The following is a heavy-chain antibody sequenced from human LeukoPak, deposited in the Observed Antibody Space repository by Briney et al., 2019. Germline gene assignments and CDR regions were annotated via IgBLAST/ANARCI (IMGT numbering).Heavy chain of an antibody. J-gene: IGHJ4*02. V-gene: IGHV1-18*01. Sequence: ASVKVSCKASGYTFTSYGISWVRQAPGQGLEWMGWISAYNGNTNYAQKLQGRVTMATDTSTSTAYVELRSLRSDDTAVYYCARGPYYYDSSGYYLFDYWGQGTLVTVSS. D-gene: IGHD3-22*01. CDR2: ISAYNGNT. CDR3: ARGPYYYDSSGYYLFDY. CDR1: GYTFTSYG.